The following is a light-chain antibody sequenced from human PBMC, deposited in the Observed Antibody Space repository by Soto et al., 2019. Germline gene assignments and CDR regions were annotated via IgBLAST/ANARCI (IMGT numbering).Light chain of an antibody. CDR3: CSYAGSSTFAV. Sequence: QSALTQPASVSGSPGQSITISCTGTCSDVGSYNLVSWYQQHPGKAPKLMIYEVSKRPSGVSNRFSGSKSGNTASLTISGLQAEDEADYYCCSYAGSSTFAVFGGGTKLTVL. V-gene: IGLV2-23*02. J-gene: IGLJ2*01. CDR1: CSDVGSYNL. CDR2: EVS.